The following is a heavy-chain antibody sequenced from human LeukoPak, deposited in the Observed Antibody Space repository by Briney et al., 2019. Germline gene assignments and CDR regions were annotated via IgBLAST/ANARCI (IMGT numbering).Heavy chain of an antibody. CDR2: IYHSGST. CDR1: GGSISSGGYY. CDR3: ARRGTIFGVVIRYWYFDL. D-gene: IGHD3-3*01. J-gene: IGHJ2*01. V-gene: IGHV4-30-2*02. Sequence: SQTLSLTCTVSGGSISSGGYYWSWIRQPPGKGLEWIGYIYHSGSTYYNPSLKSRVTISVDRSKNQFSLKLSSVTAADTAVYYCARRGTIFGVVIRYWYFDLWGRGTLVTVSS.